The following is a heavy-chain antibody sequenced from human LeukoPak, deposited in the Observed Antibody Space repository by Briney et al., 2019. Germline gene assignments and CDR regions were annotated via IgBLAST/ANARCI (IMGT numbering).Heavy chain of an antibody. D-gene: IGHD6-6*01. CDR1: GGSFSGYY. V-gene: IGHV4-34*01. Sequence: KTSETLSLTCAVYGGSFSGYYWSWIRQPPGKGLEWMGEINHSGSTNYNPSLKSRVTISVDTSKNQFSLKLSSVTAADTAVYYCARGGQQLVRFQAYNWFDPWGQGTLVGVCS. CDR2: INHSGST. CDR3: ARGGQQLVRFQAYNWFDP. J-gene: IGHJ5*02.